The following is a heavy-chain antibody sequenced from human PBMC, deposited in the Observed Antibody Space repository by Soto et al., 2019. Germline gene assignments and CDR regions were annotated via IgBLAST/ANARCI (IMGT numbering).Heavy chain of an antibody. V-gene: IGHV3-23*01. CDR2: ISGSGGST. Sequence: GGSLRLSCAASGFTFSSYAMSWVRQAPGKGLEWVSAISGSGGSTYYADSVKGRFTISRDNSKNTLYLQMNSLRAEDTAVYYCASGDCSGGSCGRTTYYFDYWGQGTLVTVSS. D-gene: IGHD2-15*01. CDR3: ASGDCSGGSCGRTTYYFDY. J-gene: IGHJ4*02. CDR1: GFTFSSYA.